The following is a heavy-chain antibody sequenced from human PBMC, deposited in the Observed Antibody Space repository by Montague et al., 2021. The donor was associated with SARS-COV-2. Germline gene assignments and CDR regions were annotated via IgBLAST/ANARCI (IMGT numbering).Heavy chain of an antibody. CDR2: INHSGST. D-gene: IGHD3-3*01. CDR1: GGSFSGYY. Sequence: TLSLTCAVYGGSFSGYYWSWIRQPPGKGLEWIGEINHSGSTNYNPSLKRRVTISVDTSKNQFSLKLSSVTAADTAVYYCARGYQLRFLEWSSRQSTFDYWGQGTLVTVSS. V-gene: IGHV4-34*01. J-gene: IGHJ4*02. CDR3: ARGYQLRFLEWSSRQSTFDY.